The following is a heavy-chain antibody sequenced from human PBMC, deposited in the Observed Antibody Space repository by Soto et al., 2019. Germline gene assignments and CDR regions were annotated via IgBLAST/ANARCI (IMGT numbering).Heavy chain of an antibody. CDR2: IKQDGSEK. Sequence: GGSLRLSCAASGFTFSSYWMSWVRQAPGKGLEWVANIKQDGSEKYYVDSVKGRFTISRDNAKNSLYLQMNSLRAEDTAVYYCARDIHYFGPYDAFDIWGQGTMVTVSS. CDR1: GFTFSSYW. CDR3: ARDIHYFGPYDAFDI. J-gene: IGHJ3*02. D-gene: IGHD2-21*01. V-gene: IGHV3-7*01.